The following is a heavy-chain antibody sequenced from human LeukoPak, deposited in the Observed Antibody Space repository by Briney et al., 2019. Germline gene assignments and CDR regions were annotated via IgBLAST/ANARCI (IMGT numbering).Heavy chain of an antibody. CDR1: GYTLTELS. D-gene: IGHD3-16*02. CDR3: ATLPLSYDYVWGSYRQYYFDY. V-gene: IGHV1-24*01. J-gene: IGHJ4*02. CDR2: FDPEDGET. Sequence: ASVKVSCKVSGYTLTELSMHWVRQAPGKGLGWVGGFDPEDGETIYAQKFQGRVTMTEDTSTDTAYMELSSLRSEDTAAYYCATLPLSYDYVWGSYRQYYFDYWGQGALVTVSS.